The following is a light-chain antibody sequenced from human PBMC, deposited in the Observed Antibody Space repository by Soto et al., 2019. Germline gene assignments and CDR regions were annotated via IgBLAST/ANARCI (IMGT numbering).Light chain of an antibody. V-gene: IGLV2-14*01. J-gene: IGLJ1*01. CDR3: RSYTSSNTLEV. CDR1: SSDVGGSNY. CDR2: EVS. Sequence: QSALIQPASVSGSPGQSITISCTGTSSDVGGSNYVSWYQHHPHRAPKLLIYEVSYRPSGVSNRFSGSKSGNTASLTISGLQAEDEADYYCRSYTSSNTLEVFGFGTKLTVL.